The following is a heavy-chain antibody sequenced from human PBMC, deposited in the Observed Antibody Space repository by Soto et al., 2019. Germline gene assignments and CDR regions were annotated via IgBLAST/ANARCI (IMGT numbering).Heavy chain of an antibody. CDR2: ISYDGSNK. V-gene: IGHV3-30*03. CDR1: GFTFSSYG. J-gene: IGHJ4*02. Sequence: SVGSLRLSCAASGFTFSSYGMHWVRQAPGKGLEWVAVISYDGSNKYYADSVKGRFTISRDNSKNTLYLQMNSLRAEDTAVYYCARPPSGIDRYFDYWGQGTLVTVSS. D-gene: IGHD1-26*01. CDR3: ARPPSGIDRYFDY.